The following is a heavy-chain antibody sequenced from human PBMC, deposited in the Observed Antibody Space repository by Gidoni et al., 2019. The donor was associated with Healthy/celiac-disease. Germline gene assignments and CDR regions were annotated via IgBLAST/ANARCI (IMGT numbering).Heavy chain of an antibody. D-gene: IGHD7-27*01. J-gene: IGHJ4*02. V-gene: IGHV5-51*03. CDR3: ARPGDGNIPYYFDY. Sequence: EVQLVQSGAEVKKPRASLKISCKGSGYSFTSYWIGRVRQMPGKGLAWMRHIYPGDSDTRYSPAFQGQVTISADKSISTAYLQWSSLKASDTAMYYCARPGDGNIPYYFDYWGQGTLVTVSS. CDR1: GYSFTSYW. CDR2: IYPGDSDT.